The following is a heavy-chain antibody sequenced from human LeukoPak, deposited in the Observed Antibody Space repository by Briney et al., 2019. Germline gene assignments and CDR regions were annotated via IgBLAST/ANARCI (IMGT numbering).Heavy chain of an antibody. J-gene: IGHJ3*02. V-gene: IGHV5-51*01. CDR3: ARQSPYSGSYEDAFDI. CDR2: IYPGDSDT. D-gene: IGHD1-26*01. Sequence: GESLKISCKGSGYSFTSYWIGWVRQMPGKGLEWMGIIYPGDSDTRYSPSFQGQVTISADKSISTAYLQWSSLKASDTAMYYCARQSPYSGSYEDAFDIWGQGTMVTVSS. CDR1: GYSFTSYW.